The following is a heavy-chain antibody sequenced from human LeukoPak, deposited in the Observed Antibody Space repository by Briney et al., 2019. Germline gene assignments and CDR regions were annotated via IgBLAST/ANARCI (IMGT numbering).Heavy chain of an antibody. CDR1: GGTFSSYA. CDR2: IIPIFGTA. J-gene: IGHJ4*02. V-gene: IGHV1-69*13. Sequence: SVKVSCKASGGTFSSYAICWVRQAPGQGLEWMGGIIPIFGTASYAQKFQGRVTITADESTSTAYMELSSLRSEDTAVYYCARAYYGSGSPLDYWGQGTLVTVSS. CDR3: ARAYYGSGSPLDY. D-gene: IGHD3-10*01.